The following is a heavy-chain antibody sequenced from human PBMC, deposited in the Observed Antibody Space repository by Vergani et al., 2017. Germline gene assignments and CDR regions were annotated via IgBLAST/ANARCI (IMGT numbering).Heavy chain of an antibody. CDR1: GFTFSSYW. CDR3: ARVRILGAMWFDP. Sequence: EVQLVESGGGLVQPGGSLRLSCAASGFTFSSYWMSWVRQAPGKGLEWVANIKQDGSEKYYVDSVKGQFTISRDNAKNSLYLQMNSLRAEDTAVYYCARVRILGAMWFDPWGQGTLVTVSS. J-gene: IGHJ5*02. D-gene: IGHD1-26*01. V-gene: IGHV3-7*01. CDR2: IKQDGSEK.